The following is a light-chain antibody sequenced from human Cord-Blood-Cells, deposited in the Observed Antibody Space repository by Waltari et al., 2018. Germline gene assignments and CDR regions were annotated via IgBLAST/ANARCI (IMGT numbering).Light chain of an antibody. CDR3: QQSYSTIYP. CDR1: QSISSE. Sequence: IQMTQSPSSLCASVGVRGTITCGASQSISSELNWYQQKPGKAPKLLIYAASSLQSGVPSRFSGSGAGTDLTITLSSLQPEDVATYCRQQSYSTIYPFGPGTKVDI. V-gene: IGKV1-39*01. CDR2: AAS. J-gene: IGKJ3*01.